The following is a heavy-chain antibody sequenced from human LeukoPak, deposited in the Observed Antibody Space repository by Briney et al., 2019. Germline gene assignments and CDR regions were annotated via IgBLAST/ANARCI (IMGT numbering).Heavy chain of an antibody. D-gene: IGHD3/OR15-3a*01. CDR2: ISYDGSNE. Sequence: QPGGSLRLSCAASGFTFSNYAMHWVRQAPGKGLEWVALISYDGSNEYYADSVKGRFSISRDDSKNTLFLQMNSLRAEDTAVYYCARERTGYYITYWGQGTLVTVSS. V-gene: IGHV3-30-3*01. J-gene: IGHJ4*02. CDR1: GFTFSNYA. CDR3: ARERTGYYITY.